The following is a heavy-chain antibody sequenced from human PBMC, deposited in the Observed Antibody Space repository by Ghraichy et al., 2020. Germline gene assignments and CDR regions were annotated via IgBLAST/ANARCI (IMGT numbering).Heavy chain of an antibody. D-gene: IGHD3-10*01. CDR3: VRDPAHVLELFDF. CDR1: GFSFSSYW. V-gene: IGHV3-74*01. CDR2: INNDGTGT. J-gene: IGHJ4*02. Sequence: GGSLRLSCAASGFSFSSYWMHWVRQAPGKGLVWVSRINNDGTGTDYADSVKGRFTISRDNAKNTLYLQMNSLRVDDTAVYYCVRDPAHVLELFDFWGQGTLVTVSS.